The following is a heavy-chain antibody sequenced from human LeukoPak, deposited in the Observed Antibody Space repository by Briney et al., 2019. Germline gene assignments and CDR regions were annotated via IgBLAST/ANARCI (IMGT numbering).Heavy chain of an antibody. V-gene: IGHV3-7*01. CDR2: IKQDGSEK. CDR3: ARVGRLVAGNYVLYHYGMDV. Sequence: GGSLRLSCAASGFTFSSYSMHWVRQAPGKGLEWVANIKQDGSEKYYVDSVKGRFTISRDNAKNSLYLQMNSLRAEDTAVYYCARVGRLVAGNYVLYHYGMDVWGQGTTVTVSS. CDR1: GFTFSSYS. D-gene: IGHD6-19*01. J-gene: IGHJ6*02.